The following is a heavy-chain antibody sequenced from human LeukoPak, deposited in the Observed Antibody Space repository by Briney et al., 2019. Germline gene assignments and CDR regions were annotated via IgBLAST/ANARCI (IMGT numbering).Heavy chain of an antibody. CDR2: IKQDGSQE. J-gene: IGHJ4*02. D-gene: IGHD3-3*01. V-gene: IGHV3-7*01. CDR1: RFTLSTYW. CDR3: ARGVPYDSWSGPHYSDY. Sequence: GGSLRLSCAASRFTLSTYWMSWVRQAPGKGLEWVAHIKQDGSQEYYVDSVKGRFTIPRDSAKNSLYLQMNSLRAEDTAVYYCARGVPYDSWSGPHYSDYWGQGTLVTVSS.